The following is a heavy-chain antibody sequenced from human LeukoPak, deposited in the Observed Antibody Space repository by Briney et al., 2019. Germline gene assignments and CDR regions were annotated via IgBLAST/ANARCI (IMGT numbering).Heavy chain of an antibody. CDR2: ISSSGSTI. CDR3: ARALRDTPPYYFDY. J-gene: IGHJ4*02. D-gene: IGHD5-24*01. CDR1: GFTFSDYY. V-gene: IGHV3-11*01. Sequence: GGSLGLSCAASGFTFSDYYMSWIRQAPGKGLEWVSYISSSGSTIYYADSLKGRFTISRDNAKNSLYMQMNSLRAEDTAVYYCARALRDTPPYYFDYWGQGTLVAVSS.